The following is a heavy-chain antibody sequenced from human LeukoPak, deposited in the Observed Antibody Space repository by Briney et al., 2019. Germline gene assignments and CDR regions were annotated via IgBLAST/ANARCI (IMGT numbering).Heavy chain of an antibody. CDR2: INHSGST. V-gene: IGHV4-39*07. CDR1: GGSISSSSYY. CDR3: ARVKKYCSSTSCYQFDGVYYYYMDV. D-gene: IGHD2-2*01. J-gene: IGHJ6*03. Sequence: SETLSLTCTVSGGSISSSSYYWGWIRQPPGKGLEWIGEINHSGSTNYNPSLKSRVTISVDTSKNQFSLKLSSVTAADTAVYYCARVKKYCSSTSCYQFDGVYYYYMDVWGKGTTVTVSS.